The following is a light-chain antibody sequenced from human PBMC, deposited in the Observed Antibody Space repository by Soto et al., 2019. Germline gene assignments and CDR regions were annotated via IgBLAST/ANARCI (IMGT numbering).Light chain of an antibody. V-gene: IGLV1-40*01. CDR1: SSNIGAGYV. Sequence: QSVLTQPPSVSGAPGQRVTIFCTGSSSNIGAGYVVHWYQQLPGTAPKLLIYGNSNRPSGVPDRFSGSKSGTSASLAITGLQAEDEADYYCQSYDSSLSGSVFGGGTQLTVL. CDR3: QSYDSSLSGSV. J-gene: IGLJ2*01. CDR2: GNS.